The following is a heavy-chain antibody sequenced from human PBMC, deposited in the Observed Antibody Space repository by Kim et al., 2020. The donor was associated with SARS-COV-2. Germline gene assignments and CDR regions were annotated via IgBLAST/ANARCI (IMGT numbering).Heavy chain of an antibody. V-gene: IGHV4-59*08. J-gene: IGHJ6*02. CDR1: GGSISSYY. CDR2: IYYSGST. Sequence: SETLSLTCTVSGGSISSYYWSWIRQPPGKGLEWIGYIYYSGSTNYNPSLKSRVTISVDTSKNQFSLKLSSVTAADTAVYYCARLRLGYSYGYADYYYGMDVWGQGTTVTVSS. CDR3: ARLRLGYSYGYADYYYGMDV. D-gene: IGHD5-18*01.